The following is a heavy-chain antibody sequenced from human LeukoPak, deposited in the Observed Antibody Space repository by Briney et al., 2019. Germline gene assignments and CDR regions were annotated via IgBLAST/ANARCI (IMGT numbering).Heavy chain of an antibody. CDR2: INHSGST. D-gene: IGHD6-19*01. CDR1: GGSFSGYY. V-gene: IGHV4-34*01. CDR3: ARGTTYSSGWYGYYYYGMDV. J-gene: IGHJ6*02. Sequence: SETLSLTCAVYGGSFSGYYWSWIRQPPAKGLEWIGAINHSGSTNYNPSLKSRVTISVDTSKNQFSLKLSSVTAADTAVYYCARGTTYSSGWYGYYYYGMDVWGQGTTVTVSS.